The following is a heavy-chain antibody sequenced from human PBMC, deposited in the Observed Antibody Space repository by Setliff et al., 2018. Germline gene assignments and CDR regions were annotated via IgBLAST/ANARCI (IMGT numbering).Heavy chain of an antibody. CDR1: DDSFTSSRYY. D-gene: IGHD6-13*01. J-gene: IGHJ1*01. CDR2: TYYNGDT. V-gene: IGHV4-39*07. CDR3: ALSSSWFKDFQH. Sequence: SETLSLTCTVSDDSFTSSRYYWGWIRQPPGKGLEWIGSTYYNGDTYYNPSLKSRVTISEDMSKNQFSLKVSSVTAADTAIYYCALSSSWFKDFQHWGQGTLVTVSS.